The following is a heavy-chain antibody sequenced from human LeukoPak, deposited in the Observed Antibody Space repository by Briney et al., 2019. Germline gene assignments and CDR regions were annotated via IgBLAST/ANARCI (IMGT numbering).Heavy chain of an antibody. V-gene: IGHV3-21*01. Sequence: KSGGSLRLSCAASGFTFSSYAMSWVRQAPGKGLEWVSSISSSSSYIYYAGSVKGRFTISRDNAKNSLYLQMNSLRAEDTAVYYCARDRKYCSSTSCFNWFDPWGQGTLVTVSS. CDR1: GFTFSSYA. CDR3: ARDRKYCSSTSCFNWFDP. J-gene: IGHJ5*02. D-gene: IGHD2-2*01. CDR2: ISSSSSYI.